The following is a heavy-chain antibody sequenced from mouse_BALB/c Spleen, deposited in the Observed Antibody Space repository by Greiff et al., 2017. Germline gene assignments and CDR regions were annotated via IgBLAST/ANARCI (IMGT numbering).Heavy chain of an antibody. J-gene: IGHJ1*01. D-gene: IGHD1-1*01. CDR2: IRLKSNNYAT. CDR3: TRDGRGYFDV. CDR1: GFTFSNYW. Sequence: EVKLMESGGGLVQPGGSMKLSCVASGFTFSNYWMNWVRQSPEKGLEWVAEIRLKSNNYATHYAESVKGRFTISRDDSKRSVYLQMNNLRAEDTGIYYCTRDGRGYFDVWGAGTTVTVSS. V-gene: IGHV6-6*02.